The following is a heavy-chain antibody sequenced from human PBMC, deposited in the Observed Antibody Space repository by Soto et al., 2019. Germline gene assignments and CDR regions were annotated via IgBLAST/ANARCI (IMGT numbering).Heavy chain of an antibody. V-gene: IGHV1-8*01. CDR1: GYTFTSYD. D-gene: IGHD3-3*01. CDR3: ARFFWSGYYMDV. Sequence: ASVKVSCKASGYTFTSYDINWVRQATGQGLEWMGWMNPNSGNTGYAQKFQGRVTMTRNTSISTAYMELSSLRSEDTAVYYCARFFWSGYYMDVWGKGTTVTVS. CDR2: MNPNSGNT. J-gene: IGHJ6*04.